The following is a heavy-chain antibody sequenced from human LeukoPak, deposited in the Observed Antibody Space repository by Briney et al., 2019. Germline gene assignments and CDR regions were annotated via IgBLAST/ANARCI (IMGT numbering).Heavy chain of an antibody. D-gene: IGHD3-10*01. CDR2: ISGSGGST. CDR1: GFTFSSYA. J-gene: IGHJ6*03. Sequence: PGGSLRLSCAASGFTFSSYAMSWVHQAPGKGLEWVSAISGSGGSTYYADSVKGRFTISRDNSKNTLYLQMNSLRAKDTAVYYCAKDGVRGYYMDVWGKGTTVTVSS. V-gene: IGHV3-23*01. CDR3: AKDGVRGYYMDV.